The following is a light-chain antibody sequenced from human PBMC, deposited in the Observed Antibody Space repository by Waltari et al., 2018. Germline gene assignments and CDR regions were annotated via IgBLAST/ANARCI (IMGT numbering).Light chain of an antibody. J-gene: IGLJ2*01. CDR2: DKN. CDR3: ATWDNSLTAVV. Sequence: QSVLTQPTSVSAAPGQKVTISCSGSSSNIGNYFVYWYLQPPRAPPKLPLYDKNKLPSGIPDRFSASKSGTSATLHITARQKGDEADYYCATWDNSLTAVVFGGGTKLTVL. V-gene: IGLV1-51*01. CDR1: SSNIGNYF.